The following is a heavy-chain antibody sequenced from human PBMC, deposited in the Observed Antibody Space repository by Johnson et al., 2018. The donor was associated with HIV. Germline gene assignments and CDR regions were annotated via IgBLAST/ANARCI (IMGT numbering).Heavy chain of an antibody. D-gene: IGHD3-10*01. CDR3: AKGRSYYGSGRDNDAFEI. Sequence: QVQLVESGGGAVQPGKSLRLACAASGFTFNKYGMHWVRQAPGKGLEWVAVISYDGDNKFYTDSVEGRVTVSRDNPMNTLYLEVNSLRPEDTAVYFCAKGRSYYGSGRDNDAFEIWGQGTLVTVSS. J-gene: IGHJ3*02. CDR2: ISYDGDNK. CDR1: GFTFNKYG. V-gene: IGHV3-30*18.